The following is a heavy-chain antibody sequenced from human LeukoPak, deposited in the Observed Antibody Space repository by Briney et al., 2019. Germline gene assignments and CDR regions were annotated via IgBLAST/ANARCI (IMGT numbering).Heavy chain of an antibody. V-gene: IGHV3-30*04. D-gene: IGHD2-15*01. CDR2: ISYDGSNK. Sequence: GGSLRLSCAASGFTFSSYAMHWVRQAPGKGLEWVAVISYDGSNKYYADSVKGRFTISRDNSKNTPYLQMNSLRAEDTAVYYCARAPLAVAATTYFDYWGQGTLVTVSS. J-gene: IGHJ4*02. CDR1: GFTFSSYA. CDR3: ARAPLAVAATTYFDY.